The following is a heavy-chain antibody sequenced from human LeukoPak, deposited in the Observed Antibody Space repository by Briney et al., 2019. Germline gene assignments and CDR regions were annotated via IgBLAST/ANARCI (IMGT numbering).Heavy chain of an antibody. D-gene: IGHD2-15*01. Sequence: ASVRVSCKASGYTFTRYGISWVRQAPGQGLEWMGWMNPNSGNTGYAQKFQGRVTMTRNTSISTAYMELSSLRSEDTAVYYCARAGGYCGRISCPYYFDYWGQGSLVAVSS. CDR2: MNPNSGNT. CDR3: ARAGGYCGRISCPYYFDY. CDR1: GYTFTRYG. J-gene: IGHJ4*02. V-gene: IGHV1-8*01.